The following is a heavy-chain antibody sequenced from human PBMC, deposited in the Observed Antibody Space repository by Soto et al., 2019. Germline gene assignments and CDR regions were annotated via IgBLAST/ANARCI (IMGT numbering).Heavy chain of an antibody. J-gene: IGHJ4*02. Sequence: SETLSLTCAVYGGSFSGYYWSWFRQPPGKGLEWIGEINHSGSTNYNPSLKSRVTISVDTSKNQFSLKLSSVTAADTAVYYCASGELPIPDYWGQGTLVTVSS. CDR1: GGSFSGYY. V-gene: IGHV4-34*01. CDR3: ASGELPIPDY. CDR2: INHSGST. D-gene: IGHD1-26*01.